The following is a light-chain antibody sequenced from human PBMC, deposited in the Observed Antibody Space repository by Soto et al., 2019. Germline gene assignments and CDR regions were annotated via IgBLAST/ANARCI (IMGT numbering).Light chain of an antibody. J-gene: IGKJ1*01. CDR2: GAS. V-gene: IGKV3-15*01. CDR3: QQYNNWPLT. CDR1: QSIGRN. Sequence: EIVMTQSPGTLSVSPGESVTLSCRASQSIGRNLAWCQQTPGQAPRLLIYGASTRATGIPARFSGSGSGTEFTLTISNLQSEDFAVYYCQQYNNWPLTFGQGTKVDIK.